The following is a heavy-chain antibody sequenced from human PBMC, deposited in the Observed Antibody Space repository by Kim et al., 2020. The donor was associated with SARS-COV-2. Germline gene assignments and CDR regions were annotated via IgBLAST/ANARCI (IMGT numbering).Heavy chain of an antibody. CDR3: ARHGPLYSSSCDY. Sequence: YSPSFQGHVTISADKSISTAYLQWSSLKASDTAMYYCARHGPLYSSSCDYWGQGTLVTISS. V-gene: IGHV5-10-1*01. J-gene: IGHJ4*02. D-gene: IGHD6-13*01.